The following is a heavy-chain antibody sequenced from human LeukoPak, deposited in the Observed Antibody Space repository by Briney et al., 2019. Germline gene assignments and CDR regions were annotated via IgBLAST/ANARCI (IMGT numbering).Heavy chain of an antibody. CDR1: GGSISNYY. CDR2: IYYSGST. D-gene: IGHD1-26*01. Sequence: SETLSLTCTVSGGSISNYYWSWIRQPPGKGLEWIGYIYYSGSTNYNPSLKSRVTMSVDTSKNLFSLKVSSVTAADTAVYYCARGRSNYYGMDVWGQGTTVTVSS. J-gene: IGHJ6*02. CDR3: ARGRSNYYGMDV. V-gene: IGHV4-59*01.